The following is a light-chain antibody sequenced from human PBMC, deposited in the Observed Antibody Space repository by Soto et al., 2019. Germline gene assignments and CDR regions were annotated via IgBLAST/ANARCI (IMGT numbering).Light chain of an antibody. CDR1: QGIRNY. CDR3: LQHNSYPLA. J-gene: IGKJ5*01. V-gene: IGKV1-17*01. Sequence: DIQMTQSPSSLSASVGDRVTISCRASQGIRNYLGWYQQKPGKAPKRLIYAASSLQSGVPSRFSGSGSGTEFTLTISSLQPEDFATYYCLQHNSYPLALGQGTRLEIK. CDR2: AAS.